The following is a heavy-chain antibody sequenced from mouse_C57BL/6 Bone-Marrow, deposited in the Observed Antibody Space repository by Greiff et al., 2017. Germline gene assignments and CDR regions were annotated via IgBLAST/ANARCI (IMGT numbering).Heavy chain of an antibody. Sequence: VQLQQSGAELVRPGASVTLSCKASGYTFTDYEMHWVKQTPVHGLEWIGAIDPETGGTAYNQKFKGKAILTADKSSSTDYMELRSLTSEDSAVYYCTRSYSNLDYWGQGTTLTVSS. CDR3: TRSYSNLDY. CDR1: GYTFTDYE. V-gene: IGHV1-15*01. J-gene: IGHJ2*01. D-gene: IGHD2-5*01. CDR2: IDPETGGT.